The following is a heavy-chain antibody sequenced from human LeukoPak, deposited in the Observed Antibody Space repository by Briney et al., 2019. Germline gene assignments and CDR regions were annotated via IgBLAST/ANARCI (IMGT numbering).Heavy chain of an antibody. V-gene: IGHV5-51*01. Sequence: GESLKISCKGSGYSFTSYWIGWVRQMPGKGLEWMGIIYPGDSDTRYSPSFQGQVTISADKSISTAYLQWSSLKASDTAMYYCARGAILEYSTSSEYSDYWGQGTLVTVSS. D-gene: IGHD6-6*01. CDR3: ARGAILEYSTSSEYSDY. CDR1: GYSFTSYW. J-gene: IGHJ4*02. CDR2: IYPGDSDT.